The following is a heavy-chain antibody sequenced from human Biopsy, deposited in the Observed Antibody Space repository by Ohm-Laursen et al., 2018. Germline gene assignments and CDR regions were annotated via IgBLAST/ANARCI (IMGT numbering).Heavy chain of an antibody. Sequence: SLRLSCTASGFTFATYGMSWVRQAPGKGLEWVSTISGSGGNTYYADSVRGRFTVSRDGSKSTLYLQMSSLSAEDTAFYYCAKGGYCTTSSCYMDLDYWGQGTLVTVSS. CDR1: GFTFATYG. V-gene: IGHV3-23*01. D-gene: IGHD2-2*02. CDR2: ISGSGGNT. CDR3: AKGGYCTTSSCYMDLDY. J-gene: IGHJ4*02.